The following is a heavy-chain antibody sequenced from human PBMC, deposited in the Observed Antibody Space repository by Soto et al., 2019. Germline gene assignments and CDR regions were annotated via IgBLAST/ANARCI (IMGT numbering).Heavy chain of an antibody. V-gene: IGHV4-39*01. CDR1: GGSISSSNYY. J-gene: IGHJ6*02. CDR3: ARGGYCSGASCAYMGHYYYYGMDV. D-gene: IGHD2-15*01. CDR2: IYYSGST. Sequence: QLQLQESGPGLVKPSETLSLTCTVSGGSISSSNYYWGWIRQPPGKGLEWIGSIYYSGSTYYNPSVKSRVTISVDTSKNQFSLKLSSVTAADTAMYYCARGGYCSGASCAYMGHYYYYGMDVWGQGTTVTVSS.